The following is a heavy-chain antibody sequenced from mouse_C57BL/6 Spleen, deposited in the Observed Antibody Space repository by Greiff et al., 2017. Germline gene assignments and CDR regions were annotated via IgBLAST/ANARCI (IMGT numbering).Heavy chain of an antibody. Sequence: VQLQQPGAELVMPGASVKLSCKASGYTFTSYWMHWVKPRPGQGLEWIGEIDPSDSYTNYNQKFKGKSTLTVDKSSSTAYMQLSSLTSEDSAVYYCARWRELGLGVWFAYWGKGTLVTVAA. CDR1: GYTFTSYW. CDR3: ARWRELGLGVWFAY. J-gene: IGHJ3*01. D-gene: IGHD4-1*01. CDR2: IDPSDSYT. V-gene: IGHV1-69*01.